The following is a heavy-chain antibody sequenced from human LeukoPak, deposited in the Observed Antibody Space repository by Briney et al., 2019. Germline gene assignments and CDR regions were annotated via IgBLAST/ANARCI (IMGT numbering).Heavy chain of an antibody. V-gene: IGHV4-59*08. CDR3: ARHSGSYYDFDY. CDR1: GGSISTYY. Sequence: PSETLSLTCTVSGGSISTYYWSWIRQPPGKGLEWIGYINYSGNTKYNPSLKGRLTISVDTSKNQFSLKLRSVTAADMAVYYCARHSGSYYDFDYWGQGTLVTVSS. D-gene: IGHD1-26*01. J-gene: IGHJ4*02. CDR2: INYSGNT.